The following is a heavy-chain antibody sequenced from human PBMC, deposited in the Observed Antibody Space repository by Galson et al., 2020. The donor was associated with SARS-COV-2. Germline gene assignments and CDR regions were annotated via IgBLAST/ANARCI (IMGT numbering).Heavy chain of an antibody. J-gene: IGHJ2*01. V-gene: IGHV4-31*03. CDR1: GGSISIGGYY. CDR3: ARAPDDGGNFYWYFDL. CDR2: IYYSGST. Sequence: SETLSLTCTVSGGSISIGGYYWSWIRQHPGKGLEWIGYIYYSGSTYYNPSLKSRVTISVDTSKNQFSLKLSSVTAADTAVYYCARAPDDGGNFYWYFDLWGRGTLVTVSS. D-gene: IGHD4-17*01.